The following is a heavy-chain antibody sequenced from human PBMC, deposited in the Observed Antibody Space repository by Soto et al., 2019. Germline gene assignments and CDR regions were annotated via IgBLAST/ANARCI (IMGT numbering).Heavy chain of an antibody. CDR1: GFTFSSYA. V-gene: IGHV3-23*01. CDR2: ISGSGGST. CDR3: TSAAREYYYYGMDV. J-gene: IGHJ6*02. D-gene: IGHD3-10*01. Sequence: EVQLLESGGGLVQPGGSLRLSCAASGFTFSSYAMSWVRQAPGKGLGWVSAISGSGGSTYYAGSVKGRFTISRDNSKNTLYLQMNSLRAEDTAVYYFTSAAREYYYYGMDVWGQGTTVTVSS.